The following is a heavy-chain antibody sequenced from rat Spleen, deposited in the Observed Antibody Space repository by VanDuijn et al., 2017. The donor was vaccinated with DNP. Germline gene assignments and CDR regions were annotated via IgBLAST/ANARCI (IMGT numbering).Heavy chain of an antibody. J-gene: IGHJ2*01. D-gene: IGHD1-4*01. Sequence: EVQLVESGGGLVQPGRSLKLSCAASGFTFNNYWMTWIRQVPGKGLEWVASITGSGGSTNYRDSVKGRFTISRDNAKNTLYLQMNSLRSEDTATYYCARDAGGPFDYWGQGVMVTVSS. V-gene: IGHV5-31*01. CDR3: ARDAGGPFDY. CDR2: ITGSGGST. CDR1: GFTFNNYW.